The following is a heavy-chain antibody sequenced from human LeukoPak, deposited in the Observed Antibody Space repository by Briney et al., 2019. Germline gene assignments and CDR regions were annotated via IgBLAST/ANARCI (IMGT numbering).Heavy chain of an antibody. Sequence: GGSLRLSCAASGFTFSSYSMNWVRQAPGKGLEWVSYISSSSSTIYYADSVKGRLTISRDNAKNSLYLQMNSLRAEDTAVYYCARDLRVGATRFDYWGQGTLVTVSS. V-gene: IGHV3-48*01. CDR2: ISSSSSTI. J-gene: IGHJ4*02. CDR3: ARDLRVGATRFDY. CDR1: GFTFSSYS. D-gene: IGHD1-26*01.